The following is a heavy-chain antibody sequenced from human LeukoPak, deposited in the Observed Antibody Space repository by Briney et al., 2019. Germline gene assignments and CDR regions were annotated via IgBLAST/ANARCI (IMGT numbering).Heavy chain of an antibody. CDR2: IYYSGST. CDR1: GGSISSYY. Sequence: SETLSLTCTVSGGSISSYYWSWIRQPPGKGLEWIGYIYYSGSTNYNPSLKSRVTISVDTSKSQFSLKLSSVTAADTAVYYCARDRRVVVTAGGAFDIWGQGTMVTVSS. CDR3: ARDRRVVVTAGGAFDI. D-gene: IGHD2-21*02. J-gene: IGHJ3*02. V-gene: IGHV4-59*01.